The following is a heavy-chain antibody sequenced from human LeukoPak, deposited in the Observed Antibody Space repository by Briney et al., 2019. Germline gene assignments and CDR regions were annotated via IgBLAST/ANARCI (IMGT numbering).Heavy chain of an antibody. V-gene: IGHV4-39*07. CDR1: DGSISSSSYY. CDR2: IYYSGST. J-gene: IGHJ4*02. D-gene: IGHD6-19*01. CDR3: ARLVDPYYFDY. Sequence: KPSETLSLTCAVSDGSISSSSYYWGWIRQPPGKGLEWIGSIYYSGSTYYNPSLKSRVTISVDTSKNQFSLKLSSVTAADTAVYYCARLVDPYYFDYWGQGTLVTVSS.